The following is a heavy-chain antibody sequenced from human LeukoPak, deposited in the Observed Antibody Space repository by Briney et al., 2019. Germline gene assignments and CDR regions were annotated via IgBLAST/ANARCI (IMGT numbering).Heavy chain of an antibody. CDR3: ARGFTSYCSGGSCYSDAFDI. Sequence: GESLKISCKGSGYTFTSYDINWVRQATGQGLEWMGWMNPNSGNTGYAQKFQGRVTMTRNTSISTAYMELSSLRSEDTAVYYCARGFTSYCSGGSCYSDAFDIWGQGTMVTVSS. V-gene: IGHV1-8*01. CDR1: GYTFTSYD. J-gene: IGHJ3*02. D-gene: IGHD2-15*01. CDR2: MNPNSGNT.